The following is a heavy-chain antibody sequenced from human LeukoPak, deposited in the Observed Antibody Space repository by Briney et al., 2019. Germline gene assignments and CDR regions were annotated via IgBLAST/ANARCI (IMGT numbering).Heavy chain of an antibody. CDR3: AREGWYGEPLSH. V-gene: IGHV3-48*03. Sequence: PGGSLRLSCAASGFTFSNYEMNWVRQAPGKGLEWVSYISSSSTTIYNADSVEGRFTISRDNAKNLLFLQMSSLRAEDTAVYYCAREGWYGEPLSHWGQGTLVTVSS. D-gene: IGHD3-10*01. J-gene: IGHJ4*02. CDR2: ISSSSTTI. CDR1: GFTFSNYE.